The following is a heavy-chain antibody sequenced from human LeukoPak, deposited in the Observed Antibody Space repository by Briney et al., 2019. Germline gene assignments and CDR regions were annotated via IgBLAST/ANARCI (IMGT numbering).Heavy chain of an antibody. Sequence: PGGSLRLSCVASGFTLTNSWMHWVRQVPGKGLLWVSRIDDSGSGTTYADSVKGRITISRDNAKNTLYLQMNSLRAEDTAVYYCVRFSYDSSGYTAGDYWGQGTLVTVSS. CDR3: VRFSYDSSGYTAGDY. CDR1: GFTLTNSW. D-gene: IGHD3-22*01. J-gene: IGHJ4*02. V-gene: IGHV3-74*01. CDR2: IDDSGSGT.